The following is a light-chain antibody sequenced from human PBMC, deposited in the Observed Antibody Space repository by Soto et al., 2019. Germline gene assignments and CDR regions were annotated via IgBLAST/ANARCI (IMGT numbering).Light chain of an antibody. J-gene: IGKJ5*01. CDR1: QSVSSY. CDR2: GAS. V-gene: IGKV3-15*01. Sequence: IVLTHSPASLSLSPGKRATLSGRASQSVSSYLAWYQQKPGHAPRPLIYGASTRATGVPARFGGSGSGTEFTLTISRLQSDDFEVYYCQQYNNWPITFGQGTRLEIK. CDR3: QQYNNWPIT.